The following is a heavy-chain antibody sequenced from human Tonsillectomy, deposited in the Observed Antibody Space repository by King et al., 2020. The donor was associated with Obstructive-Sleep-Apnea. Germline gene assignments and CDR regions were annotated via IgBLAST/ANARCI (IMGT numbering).Heavy chain of an antibody. CDR3: ARNPSFTRYSSGYSRSYFDY. Sequence: VQLQQWGAGLLKPSETLSLTCAVYGGSFSGYYWSWIRQPPGKGLEWIGEINHSGSTNYNPSLKSRVTISVDTSKNQFSLQLSSVTAADTAVYYCARNPSFTRYSSGYSRSYFDYWGQGTLVTVSS. J-gene: IGHJ4*02. CDR2: INHSGST. CDR1: GGSFSGYY. V-gene: IGHV4-34*01. D-gene: IGHD6-19*01.